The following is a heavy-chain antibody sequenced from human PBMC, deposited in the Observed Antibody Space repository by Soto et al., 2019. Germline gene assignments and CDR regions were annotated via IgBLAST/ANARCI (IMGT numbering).Heavy chain of an antibody. CDR1: GGYIGARSCY. D-gene: IGHD3-3*01. J-gene: IGHJ4*02. V-gene: IGHV4-39*01. CDR3: AEHAGFLEWFQY. CDR2: IYYSGST. Sequence: SVTLPLTCTVSGGYIGARSCYWGWIRQPPGKGREWVGSIYYSGSTYYNPSLKSRVTISVDTSKNQFSLKLSSVTAADTAVYYCAEHAGFLEWFQYWGQGTLVTVSS.